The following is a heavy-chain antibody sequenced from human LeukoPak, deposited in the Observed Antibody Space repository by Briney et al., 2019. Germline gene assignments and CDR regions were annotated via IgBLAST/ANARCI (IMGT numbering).Heavy chain of an antibody. Sequence: GGSLRHSCTASGFTFSAYAMMWVRQAPGKGPEWVSAIRGGGTSEFYADSVKGRFRISRDNSKDTLFLQMNSLRAEDTAVYYCARDPNGDYIGAFDMWGPGTMVTVSS. CDR3: ARDPNGDYIGAFDM. J-gene: IGHJ3*02. D-gene: IGHD4-17*01. V-gene: IGHV3-23*01. CDR2: IRGGGTSE. CDR1: GFTFSAYA.